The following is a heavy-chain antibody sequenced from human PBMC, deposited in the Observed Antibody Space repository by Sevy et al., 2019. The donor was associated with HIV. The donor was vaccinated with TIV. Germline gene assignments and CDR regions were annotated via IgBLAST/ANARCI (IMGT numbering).Heavy chain of an antibody. D-gene: IGHD3-16*01. CDR1: GFTVSSNH. V-gene: IGHV3-53*01. CDR3: ARGGGSIN. CDR2: IYAGGST. Sequence: GGSLRLSCAASGFTVSSNHMSWVRQAPGKGLEWVSIIYAGGSTNYADSVKGRLTISRDKSKNMLYLQMNSLRAEDTAVYYCARGGGSINWGPGTLVTVSS. J-gene: IGHJ4*02.